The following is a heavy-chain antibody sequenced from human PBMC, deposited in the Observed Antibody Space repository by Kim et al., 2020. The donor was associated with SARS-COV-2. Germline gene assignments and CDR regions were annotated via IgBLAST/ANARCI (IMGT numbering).Heavy chain of an antibody. J-gene: IGHJ4*02. D-gene: IGHD2-2*01. V-gene: IGHV1-2*04. Sequence: NQATKLHGWVTMTRDTSTSTAHMELSRLRSADTAVYYCARGPSKYHYFDYWGQGTLVTVSS. CDR3: ARGPSKYHYFDY.